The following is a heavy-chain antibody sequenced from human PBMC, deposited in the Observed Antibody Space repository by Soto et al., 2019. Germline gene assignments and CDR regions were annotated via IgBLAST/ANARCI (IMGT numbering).Heavy chain of an antibody. J-gene: IGHJ4*02. CDR1: GGSISSGGNY. CDR3: ARQNSDDESIDS. Sequence: QVQLQESGPGLVKPSQTLSLTCAVSGGSISSGGNYWSWIRQQPGKGLQWIGYISYGGTTYYNPSLQRQMVISRDTSKNQFSLNLSSVTAADTAMYYCARQNSDDESIDSWGQGTLVTVSS. D-gene: IGHD5-12*01. V-gene: IGHV4-31*11. CDR2: ISYGGTT.